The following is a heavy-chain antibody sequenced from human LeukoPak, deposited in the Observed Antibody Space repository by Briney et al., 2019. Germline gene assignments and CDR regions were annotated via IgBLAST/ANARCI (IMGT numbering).Heavy chain of an antibody. CDR2: ISIAGEI. Sequence: SETLSLTCAVYEGSLSGYFWSWIRQPPGKGLEWIGEISIAGEINYNPSLRSRATISMDTTKNQFSLNLSSVTAADTAVYYCARGRLARSPYFDYWGQGTLVTVSS. CDR1: EGSLSGYF. V-gene: IGHV4-34*01. D-gene: IGHD6-19*01. CDR3: ARGRLARSPYFDY. J-gene: IGHJ4*02.